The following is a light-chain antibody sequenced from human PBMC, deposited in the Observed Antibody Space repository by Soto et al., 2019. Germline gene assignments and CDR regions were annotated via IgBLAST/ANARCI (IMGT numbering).Light chain of an antibody. CDR3: SSYTISVV. CDR1: SSDVDGYNY. V-gene: IGLV2-14*01. Sequence: QSALTQPASVSGSPGQSITISCTGTSSDVDGYNYVSWYQQHPGKAPKLMIYDVSNRPSGVSNRFSGSKSGNTASLTISGLQSEDEADYYCSSYTISVVFGGGTKLTVL. CDR2: DVS. J-gene: IGLJ3*02.